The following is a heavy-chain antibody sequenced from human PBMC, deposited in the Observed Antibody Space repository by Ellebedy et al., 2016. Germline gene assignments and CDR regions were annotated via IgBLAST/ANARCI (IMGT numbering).Heavy chain of an antibody. V-gene: IGHV3-7*01. CDR2: VKEDGSVK. CDR3: ARDSSGWSRDY. CDR1: GFTFSNYR. D-gene: IGHD6-19*01. Sequence: GESLKISCAASGFTFSNYRMSWVRQAPGKGLEWVATVKEDGSVKYYVDSVKGRFTISRDNAKNSLYLQMNSLRGEDTAVYYCARDSSGWSRDYWGQGSLVTVSS. J-gene: IGHJ4*02.